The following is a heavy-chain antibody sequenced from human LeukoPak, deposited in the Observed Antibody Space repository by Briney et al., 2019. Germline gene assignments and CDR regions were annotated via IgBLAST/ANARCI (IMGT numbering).Heavy chain of an antibody. CDR3: ARRVSDCSGGNCRYYFDY. D-gene: IGHD2-15*01. J-gene: IGHJ4*02. Sequence: GGSLRLSCAASGFTVSSNYMSWVRQAPGKGLEGVTVIYSDSSTYYADSVKGRFTISRDSSKNTLYLQMNSLRAEDTAVYYCARRVSDCSGGNCRYYFDYRGQGTLVTVSS. V-gene: IGHV3-53*01. CDR2: IYSDSST. CDR1: GFTVSSNY.